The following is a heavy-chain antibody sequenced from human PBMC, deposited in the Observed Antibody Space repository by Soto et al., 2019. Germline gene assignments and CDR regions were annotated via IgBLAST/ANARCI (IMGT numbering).Heavy chain of an antibody. D-gene: IGHD5-18*01. CDR2: FDPEDGET. CDR1: GYTLTELS. Sequence: GASVKVFCKVSGYTLTELSMHWVRQAPGKGLEWMGGFDPEDGETIYAQKFQGRVTMTEDTSTDTAYMELSSLRSEDTAVYYCATKDGYSYGFSNWFDPWGQGTLVTVSS. CDR3: ATKDGYSYGFSNWFDP. J-gene: IGHJ5*02. V-gene: IGHV1-24*01.